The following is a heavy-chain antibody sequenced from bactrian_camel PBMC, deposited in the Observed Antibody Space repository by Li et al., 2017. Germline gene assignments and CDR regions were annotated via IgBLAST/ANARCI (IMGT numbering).Heavy chain of an antibody. J-gene: IGHJ6*01. V-gene: IGHV3S57*01. CDR3: AVRLARSLGPRPLRTSDFGY. D-gene: IGHD1*01. CDR1: GRTDSYNV. Sequence: VQLVESGGGSVQAGGSLRLTCAASGRTDSYNVMGWFRQAPGKEREAVAGRDSYGSATYADFVKGRFTIVKDNAKTSLDLQMNNLKPEDSAMYFCAVRLARSLGPRPLRTSDFGYWGQGTQVTVS. CDR2: RDSYGSA.